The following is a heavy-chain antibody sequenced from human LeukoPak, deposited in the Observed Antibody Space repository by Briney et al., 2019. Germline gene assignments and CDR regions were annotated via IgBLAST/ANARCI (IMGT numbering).Heavy chain of an antibody. Sequence: GGSLRLSCAVSGSTFDIYGMHWLRQAPGKGLEWVAVISYDGSEKYYADSVKGRFTISRDNAKNSLYLQMNSLRAEDTAVYSCASGIECFDIWGQGTMVTVSS. J-gene: IGHJ3*02. D-gene: IGHD1-26*01. V-gene: IGHV3-30*03. CDR2: ISYDGSEK. CDR3: ASGIECFDI. CDR1: GSTFDIYG.